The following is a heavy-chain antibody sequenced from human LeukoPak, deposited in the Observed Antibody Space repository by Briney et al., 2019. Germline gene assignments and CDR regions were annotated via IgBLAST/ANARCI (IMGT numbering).Heavy chain of an antibody. D-gene: IGHD3-9*01. V-gene: IGHV1-69*13. CDR2: IIPIFGTA. Sequence: SVKVSCKASGGTFSNYAISWVRQAPGQGLEWMGGIIPIFGTANYAQRFQGRVTITADESTSTAYMELSSLRSEDTAVYYCARGSSPAYDILTGTLPYGMDVWGKGTTVTVSS. CDR3: ARGSSPAYDILTGTLPYGMDV. CDR1: GGTFSNYA. J-gene: IGHJ6*04.